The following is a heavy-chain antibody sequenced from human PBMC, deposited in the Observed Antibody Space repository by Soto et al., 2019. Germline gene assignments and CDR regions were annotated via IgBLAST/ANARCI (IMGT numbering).Heavy chain of an antibody. CDR2: VSRNGINT. CDR1: GFSFSSYD. Sequence: EEQLVQSGGGLVQPGGSLRLSCAASGFSFSSYDLFWVRQAPGKGLEYVSAVSRNGINTYYANSVKGRLTISRDNSKNIMYPQMGTLRAEDMAVYYCAITYYDVDVWGKGTTVIVSS. J-gene: IGHJ6*04. CDR3: AITYYDVDV. D-gene: IGHD3-10*02. V-gene: IGHV3-64*01.